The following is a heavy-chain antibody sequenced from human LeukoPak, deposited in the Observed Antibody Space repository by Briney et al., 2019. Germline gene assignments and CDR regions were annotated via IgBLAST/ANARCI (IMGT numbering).Heavy chain of an antibody. V-gene: IGHV1-2*02. CDR3: ARAPGGTYYYYYMDV. CDR2: INPNSGGT. J-gene: IGHJ6*03. Sequence: ASVKVSCKASGYTFTGYYMHWVRQAPGQGLEWMGWINPNSGGTNYAQKFQGRVTMTRDMSTSTVYMELSSLRSEDTAVYYCARAPGGTYYYYYMDVWGKGTTVTVSS. D-gene: IGHD3-16*01. CDR1: GYTFTGYY.